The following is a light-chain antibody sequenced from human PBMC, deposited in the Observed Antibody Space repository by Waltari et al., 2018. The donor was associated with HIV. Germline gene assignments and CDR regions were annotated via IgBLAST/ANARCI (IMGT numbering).Light chain of an antibody. Sequence: QSVLTQPPSASGPPGQRVTMSCSGSSSNLGINNVNWYQQLPGTAPKLLMYSNNQRPSGVPDRFSGSKSGTSASLAISGLQSEDEADYYCAAWDDSLNGVIFGGGTKLTVL. CDR3: AAWDDSLNGVI. J-gene: IGLJ2*01. V-gene: IGLV1-44*01. CDR1: SSNLGINN. CDR2: SNN.